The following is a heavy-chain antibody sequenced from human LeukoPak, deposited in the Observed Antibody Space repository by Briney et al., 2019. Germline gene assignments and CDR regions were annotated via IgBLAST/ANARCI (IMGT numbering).Heavy chain of an antibody. D-gene: IGHD2-2*01. CDR1: GFTFSSYA. J-gene: IGHJ6*02. CDR3: ARVRCSSTSCYGGEYYGMDV. V-gene: IGHV3-30-3*01. Sequence: GGSLRLSCAASGFTFSSYAMHWDRQAPGKGLEWVAVISYDGSNKYYADSVKGRFTISRDNSKNTLYLQMNSLRAEDTAVYYCARVRCSSTSCYGGEYYGMDVWGQGTTVTVSS. CDR2: ISYDGSNK.